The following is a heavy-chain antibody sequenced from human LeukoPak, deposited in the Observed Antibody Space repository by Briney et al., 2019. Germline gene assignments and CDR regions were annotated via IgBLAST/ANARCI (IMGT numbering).Heavy chain of an antibody. V-gene: IGHV4-39*01. J-gene: IGHJ4*02. CDR1: GGSISSSSYY. CDR3: ARHSSSWYHFDY. Sequence: KPSETLSLTCTVSGGSISSSSYYWGWIRQPPGKGLEWIGSIYYSGSTYYNPSLKSRVTTSVDTSKNQFSLKLSSVTAADTAVYYCARHSSSWYHFDYWGQGTLVTVSP. CDR2: IYYSGST. D-gene: IGHD6-13*01.